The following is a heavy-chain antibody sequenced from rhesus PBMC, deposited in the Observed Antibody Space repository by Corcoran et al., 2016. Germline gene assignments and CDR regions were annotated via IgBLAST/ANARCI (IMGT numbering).Heavy chain of an antibody. D-gene: IGHD3-28*01. J-gene: IGHJ4*01. CDR1: GYTFTSYY. V-gene: IGHV1-1*01. CDR2: ISPYNGTK. Sequence: QVQLVQSGAEIKQPGASVKLSCKASGYTFTSYYMHWVRQATGQGLEWIGLISPYNGTKGADQNFQGRVTITTDTSTSTGYMELSSLRSEDTAVYYCTRGGLYDSETGFDYWGQGVLVTVSS. CDR3: TRGGLYDSETGFDY.